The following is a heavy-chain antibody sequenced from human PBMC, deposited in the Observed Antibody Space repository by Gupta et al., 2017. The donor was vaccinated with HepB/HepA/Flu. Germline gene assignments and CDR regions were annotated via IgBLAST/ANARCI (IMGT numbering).Heavy chain of an antibody. CDR2: IIPILGIA. J-gene: IGHJ2*01. CDR1: GGTFSSYA. D-gene: IGHD6-19*01. V-gene: IGHV1-69*04. CDR3: AREAETAWYFDL. Sequence: QVQLVQSGAEVKKPGSSVKVSCKASGGTFSSYAISWVRQAPGQGLEWMGRIIPILGIANYAQKFQDRVTITADKSTSTAYMELRSLRSEDTAVYYCAREAETAWYFDLWGRGTLVTVS.